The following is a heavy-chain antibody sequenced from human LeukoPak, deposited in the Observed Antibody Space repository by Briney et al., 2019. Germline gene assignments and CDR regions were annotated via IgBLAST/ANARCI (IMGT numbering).Heavy chain of an antibody. CDR3: ARGGYYDSSGYPWWFDP. Sequence: ASVKVSCKASGYTFTSYGISWVRQAPGQGLEWMGWISAYNGNTNYAQKLQGRVTMTTDTSTSTAYMELRSLRSDGTAVYYCARGGYYDSSGYPWWFDPWGQGTLVTVSS. D-gene: IGHD3-22*01. V-gene: IGHV1-18*01. CDR1: GYTFTSYG. J-gene: IGHJ5*02. CDR2: ISAYNGNT.